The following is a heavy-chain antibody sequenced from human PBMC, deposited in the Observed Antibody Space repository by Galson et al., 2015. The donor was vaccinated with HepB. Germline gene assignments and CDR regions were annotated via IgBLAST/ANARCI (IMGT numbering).Heavy chain of an antibody. J-gene: IGHJ4*02. CDR1: GYTFTSYA. CDR2: INTNTGNP. CDR3: ARDGLGYGDNSGSFDY. Sequence: SVKVSCKASGYTFTSYAMNWVRQAPGQGLEWMGWINTNTGNPTYAQGFTGRFVFSLDTSVSTAYLQISSLKAEDTAVYYCARDGLGYGDNSGSFDYWGQGTLVTVSS. D-gene: IGHD4-17*01. V-gene: IGHV7-4-1*02.